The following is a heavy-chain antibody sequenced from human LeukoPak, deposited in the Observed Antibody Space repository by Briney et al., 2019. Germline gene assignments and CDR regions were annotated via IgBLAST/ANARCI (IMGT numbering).Heavy chain of an antibody. CDR3: AKGSVWRTTVTMVDY. J-gene: IGHJ4*02. D-gene: IGHD4-17*01. V-gene: IGHV3-48*01. Sequence: PGGSLRLSCAASGFTFSSYSMNWVRQAPGKGLEWVSYISSSSSTIYYADSVKGRFTISRDNAKNSLYLQMNSLRAEDTAVYYCAKGSVWRTTVTMVDYWGQGTLVTVSS. CDR1: GFTFSSYS. CDR2: ISSSSSTI.